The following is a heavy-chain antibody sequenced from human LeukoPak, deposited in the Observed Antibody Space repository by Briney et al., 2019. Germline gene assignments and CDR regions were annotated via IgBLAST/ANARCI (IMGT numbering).Heavy chain of an antibody. D-gene: IGHD6-19*01. CDR3: ARVAAVTVAGFDY. CDR2: IYTSGSA. Sequence: SQTLSLTCTVSGGSISTYSWSWIRQPAGKGLEWIGRIYTSGSAKYNSSLKSRVSMSLDTSKNQFSLKMSSVTAADTAVYYCARVAAVTVAGFDYWGQGTLVTVSS. J-gene: IGHJ4*02. V-gene: IGHV4-4*07. CDR1: GGSISTYS.